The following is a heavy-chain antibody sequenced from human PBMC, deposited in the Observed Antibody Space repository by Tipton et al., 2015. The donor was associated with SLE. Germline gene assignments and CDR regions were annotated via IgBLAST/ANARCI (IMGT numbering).Heavy chain of an antibody. CDR3: AREKWRWYFDR. CDR1: GGSISSYY. Sequence: TLSLTCTVSGGSISSYYWSWIRQPPGKGLEWIGYIYYSGSTNYNPSLKSRVTISVDTSKNQFSLKLSSVTAADTAVYYCAREKWRWYFDRWGRGTLDTVSS. CDR2: IYYSGST. D-gene: IGHD5-12*01. J-gene: IGHJ2*01. V-gene: IGHV4-59*12.